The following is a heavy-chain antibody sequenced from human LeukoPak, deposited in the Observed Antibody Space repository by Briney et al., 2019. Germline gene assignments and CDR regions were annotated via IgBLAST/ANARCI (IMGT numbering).Heavy chain of an antibody. Sequence: ASEKVSCKASGYTFTRYGISWVRQAPGQGLEWMGWISAYNGNTNYAQKLQGRVTMTTDTSTSTAYMELRSLRSDDTAVYYCARSPGDSSSWYWDPNFDYWGQGTLVTVSS. J-gene: IGHJ4*02. D-gene: IGHD6-13*01. CDR2: ISAYNGNT. CDR3: ARSPGDSSSWYWDPNFDY. CDR1: GYTFTRYG. V-gene: IGHV1-18*01.